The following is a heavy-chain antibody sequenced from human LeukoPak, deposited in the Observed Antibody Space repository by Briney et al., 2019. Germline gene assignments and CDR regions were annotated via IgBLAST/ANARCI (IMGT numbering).Heavy chain of an antibody. CDR3: ARSSRIAAAGFFFDY. V-gene: IGHV4-34*01. J-gene: IGHJ4*02. CDR2: INHSGST. Sequence: SETLSLTCAVYSGSFSGYYWSWIRQPPGKGLEWIGEINHSGSTNYNPSLKSRVTISVDTSKNQFSLKLSSVTAADTAVYYCARSSRIAAAGFFFDYWGQGTLVTVSS. D-gene: IGHD6-13*01. CDR1: SGSFSGYY.